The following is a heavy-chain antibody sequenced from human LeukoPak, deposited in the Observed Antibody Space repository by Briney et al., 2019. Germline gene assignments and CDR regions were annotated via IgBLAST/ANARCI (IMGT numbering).Heavy chain of an antibody. CDR2: IYYSGGT. D-gene: IGHD4-17*01. V-gene: IGHV4-59*01. CDR1: GGSISGYY. J-gene: IGHJ4*02. Sequence: SETLSLTCTVSGGSISGYYWSWIRQPPGKGLEWIGYIYYSGGTNYNPSLKSRVTISVDTSKNQFSLKLSSVTAADTAVYYCARAYGDYPDYWGQGTLVTVSS. CDR3: ARAYGDYPDY.